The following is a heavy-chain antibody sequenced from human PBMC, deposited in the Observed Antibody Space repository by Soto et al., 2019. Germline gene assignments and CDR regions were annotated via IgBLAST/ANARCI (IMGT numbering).Heavy chain of an antibody. J-gene: IGHJ4*02. D-gene: IGHD3-22*01. CDR2: IIPIFGTA. V-gene: IGHV1-69*13. CDR3: WRGYYDSSGYYPY. Sequence: SVKVSSKASGGNFSSYAISWVRQAPGPGLEWMGGIIPIFGTANYAQKFQGRVTITDDEYTRAAYKELSSLTCDATAVYCCWRGYYDSSGYYPYWGQGTLVTVAS. CDR1: GGNFSSYA.